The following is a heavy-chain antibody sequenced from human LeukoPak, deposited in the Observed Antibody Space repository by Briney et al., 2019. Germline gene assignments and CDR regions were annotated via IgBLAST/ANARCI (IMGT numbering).Heavy chain of an antibody. Sequence: SETLSLTCTVSGGSITNYYWSWIRQPAGKGLEWIGRIFSSGTTIYHPSLKSRVTMSVDTSKNHFSLKLTSVTAAGTAVYYCARGRAVTTGDDYWGQGTLVTVSS. CDR2: IFSSGTT. D-gene: IGHD4-17*01. CDR1: GGSITNYY. CDR3: ARGRAVTTGDDY. J-gene: IGHJ4*02. V-gene: IGHV4-4*07.